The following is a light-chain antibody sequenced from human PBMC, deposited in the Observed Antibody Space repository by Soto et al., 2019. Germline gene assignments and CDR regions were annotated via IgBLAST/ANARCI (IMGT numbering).Light chain of an antibody. CDR3: QQYYDWPSLT. V-gene: IGKV3D-15*01. CDR1: QSVSSY. J-gene: IGKJ4*01. Sequence: EIVLTQSPGTLSLSPGERATLSCRVSQSVSSYLAWYQQKPGQAPRLLIYDASNRATGIPARFSGSGSGTEFTLSISSLQSTDFAVYYCQQYYDWPSLTFGGGTKVDI. CDR2: DAS.